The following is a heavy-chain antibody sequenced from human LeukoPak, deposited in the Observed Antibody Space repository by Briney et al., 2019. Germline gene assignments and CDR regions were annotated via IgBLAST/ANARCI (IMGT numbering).Heavy chain of an antibody. CDR1: GGSISSYY. V-gene: IGHV4-59*12. CDR3: ARDRGSSSDYDY. Sequence: SETLSLTCTVSGGSISSYYWSWIRQPPGKGLEWIGSIYHSGSTYYNPSLKSRVTISVDTSKNQFSLKLRSVTAADTAVYYCARDRGSSSDYDYWGQGTLVTVSS. CDR2: IYHSGST. J-gene: IGHJ4*02. D-gene: IGHD6-6*01.